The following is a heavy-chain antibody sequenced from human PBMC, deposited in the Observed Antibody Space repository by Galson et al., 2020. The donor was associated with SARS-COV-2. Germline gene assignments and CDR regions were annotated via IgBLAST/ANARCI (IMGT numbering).Heavy chain of an antibody. D-gene: IGHD3-16*01. V-gene: IGHV1-24*01. Sequence: ASVKVSRKVSGYTLTELSMHWVRQAPGKGLEWMGGFDPEDGETIYAQKFQGRVTMTEDTSTDTAYMELSSLRSEDTAVYYCATAKILGYYYYGMDVWGQGTTVTVSS. CDR3: ATAKILGYYYYGMDV. CDR1: GYTLTELS. CDR2: FDPEDGET. J-gene: IGHJ6*02.